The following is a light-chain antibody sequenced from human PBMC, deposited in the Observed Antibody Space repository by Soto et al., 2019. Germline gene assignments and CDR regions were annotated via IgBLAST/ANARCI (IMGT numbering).Light chain of an antibody. CDR1: PSVSSN. CDR3: QQYSSSPLT. CDR2: GAS. J-gene: IGKJ4*01. V-gene: IGKV3-15*01. Sequence: VMTQSPATLSVSPGDRATLSCRTSPSVSSNVAWYQQKPGQAPRLLIYGASTRATGIPARFSGSGSGTEFTLTISSLQSEDVAVYYCQQYSSSPLTFGGGTKVEIK.